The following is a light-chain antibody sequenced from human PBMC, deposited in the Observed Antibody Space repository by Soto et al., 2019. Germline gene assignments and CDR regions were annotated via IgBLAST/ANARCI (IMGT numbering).Light chain of an antibody. CDR1: QTISNW. CDR3: QQDNSYQYT. V-gene: IGKV1-5*01. CDR2: DAY. Sequence: DIQMTQSPSTLSASVGDRVTITCRASQTISNWLAWYQQKPGQAPKLLIYDAYSLESGVPSRFSGSASGTEFTPTISSLQPDDFATDYCQQDNSYQYTFGQGTNLEI. J-gene: IGKJ2*01.